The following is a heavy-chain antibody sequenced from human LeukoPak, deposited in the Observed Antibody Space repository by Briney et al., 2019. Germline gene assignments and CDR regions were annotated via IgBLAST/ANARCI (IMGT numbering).Heavy chain of an antibody. CDR1: GYTFTDYF. Sequence: GASVKVSCKASGYTFTDYFIHWVRQAPGRGLEWMGWIDASNGATSYTQTLEGRVIITRDTSIGAVYMELSRLTSDDTAVYYCARDGSSVHDFWGQGTLVTVSS. V-gene: IGHV1-2*02. CDR3: ARDGSSVHDF. CDR2: IDASNGAT. J-gene: IGHJ4*02. D-gene: IGHD3-10*01.